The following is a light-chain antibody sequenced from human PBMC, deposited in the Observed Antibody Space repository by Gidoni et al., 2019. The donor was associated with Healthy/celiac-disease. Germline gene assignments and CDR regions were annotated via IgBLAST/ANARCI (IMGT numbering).Light chain of an antibody. V-gene: IGLV6-57*02. CDR1: SGSIASNY. CDR2: EDN. CDR3: QSYDSSNHEVV. Sequence: NFMLTQPHSLSESPGKTVTISCTGSSGSIASNYVQWYQQPPGSAPTTVIYEDNQRPSGVPDRFSGSIDSSTNSASLTISGLKTDDEADYDCQSYDSSNHEVVFGGGTKLTVL. J-gene: IGLJ2*01.